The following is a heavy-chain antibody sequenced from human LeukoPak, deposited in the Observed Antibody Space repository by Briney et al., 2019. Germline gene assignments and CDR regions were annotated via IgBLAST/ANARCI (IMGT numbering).Heavy chain of an antibody. V-gene: IGHV5-51*01. Sequence: GESLKISCKGSGYSFTSYWIGWVRQMPGKGLEWMGIIYPGDSDTRYSPSFQGQVTISADKSISTAYLQWSSLKASDTAIYYCASAGTVVTLSDAFDIWGQGTMVTVSS. J-gene: IGHJ3*02. D-gene: IGHD4-23*01. CDR1: GYSFTSYW. CDR2: IYPGDSDT. CDR3: ASAGTVVTLSDAFDI.